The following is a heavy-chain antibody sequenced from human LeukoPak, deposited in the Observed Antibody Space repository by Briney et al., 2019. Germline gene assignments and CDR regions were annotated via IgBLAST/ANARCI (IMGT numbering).Heavy chain of an antibody. CDR3: AKYGNLGWPTGGAFDI. V-gene: IGHV3-23*01. Sequence: GGSLRLSCAASGFTFSSYGMSWVRQAPGKGLEWVSAISGSGGSTYYADSVKGRFTISRDNSKNTLYLQMNSLRAEDTAVYYCAKYGNLGWPTGGAFDIWGQGTMVTVSS. D-gene: IGHD6-19*01. CDR1: GFTFSSYG. CDR2: ISGSGGST. J-gene: IGHJ3*02.